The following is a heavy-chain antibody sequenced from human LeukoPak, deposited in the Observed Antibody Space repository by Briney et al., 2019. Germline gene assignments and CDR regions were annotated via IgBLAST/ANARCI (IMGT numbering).Heavy chain of an antibody. CDR2: IYYSGST. CDR1: GGSFSGYY. V-gene: IGHV4-59*01. J-gene: IGHJ4*02. CDR3: ARLGNDEADFGY. D-gene: IGHD1-1*01. Sequence: SETLSLTCAVYGGSFSGYYWSWIRQPPGKGLEWIGYIYYSGSTNYNPSLKSRVTISVDTSKNQFSLKLSSVTAADTAVYYCARLGNDEADFGYWGQGTLVTVSS.